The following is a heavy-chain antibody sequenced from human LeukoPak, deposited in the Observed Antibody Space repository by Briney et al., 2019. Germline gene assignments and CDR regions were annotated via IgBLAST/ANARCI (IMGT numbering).Heavy chain of an antibody. CDR2: IYYSGST. Sequence: SETLSLTCIVSGGSISSSSYYWGWIRQPPGKGLEWIGSIYYSGSTYYNPSLKSRVTISVDTSENQFSLKLSSVTAADTAVYYCARLTFFTYYYDTSDYKGFYFDYWGQGTLVSVSS. CDR1: GGSISSSSYY. CDR3: ARLTFFTYYYDTSDYKGFYFDY. D-gene: IGHD3-22*01. V-gene: IGHV4-39*01. J-gene: IGHJ4*02.